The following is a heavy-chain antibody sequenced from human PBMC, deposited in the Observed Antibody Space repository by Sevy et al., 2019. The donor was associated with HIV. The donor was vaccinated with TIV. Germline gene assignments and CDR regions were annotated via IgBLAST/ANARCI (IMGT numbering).Heavy chain of an antibody. Sequence: GESLKISCAASGFTFSSYGMHWVRQAPGKGLEWVAFIRYDGSNKYYADSVKGRFTISRDNSKNTLYLQMNSLRAEDTAVYYCAKVYQLLARTDAFDIWGQGTMVTVSS. J-gene: IGHJ3*02. CDR1: GFTFSSYG. V-gene: IGHV3-30*02. CDR2: IRYDGSNK. CDR3: AKVYQLLARTDAFDI. D-gene: IGHD2-2*01.